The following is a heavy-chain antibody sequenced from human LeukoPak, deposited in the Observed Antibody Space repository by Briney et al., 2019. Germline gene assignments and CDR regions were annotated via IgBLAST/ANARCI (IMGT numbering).Heavy chain of an antibody. Sequence: ESGPTLVKPTQTLTLTCPFSGFSLSTTGVGVGWIRHPPGKALEWLALIYWSDDKRYSPSLKNRLTITKDNTKNQVVLTVTNMDPVDTATYYCAHRGGGSFDYWGQGTLVTVSS. V-gene: IGHV2-5*01. CDR2: IYWSDDK. D-gene: IGHD5-12*01. CDR3: AHRGGGSFDY. J-gene: IGHJ4*02. CDR1: GFSLSTTGVG.